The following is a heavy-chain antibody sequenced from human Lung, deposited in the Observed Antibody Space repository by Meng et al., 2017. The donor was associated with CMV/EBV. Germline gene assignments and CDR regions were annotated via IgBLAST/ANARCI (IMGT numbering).Heavy chain of an antibody. D-gene: IGHD1-26*01. Sequence: GEXXKISCKGSGYSFTSYWIGWVRQMPGKGLEWMGIIYPGDSDTRYSPSFQGQVTISADKSISTAYLQWSSLKASDTAMYYCARRGIVASYYFDDWGQGTXVTVSS. CDR3: ARRGIVASYYFDD. V-gene: IGHV5-51*01. CDR1: GYSFTSYW. CDR2: IYPGDSDT. J-gene: IGHJ4*02.